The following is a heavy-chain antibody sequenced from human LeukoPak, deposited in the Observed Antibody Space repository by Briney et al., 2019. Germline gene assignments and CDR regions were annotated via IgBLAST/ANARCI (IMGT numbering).Heavy chain of an antibody. CDR1: GFTFSNYG. D-gene: IGHD3-16*01. CDR3: AKGGVSSNYYMDV. Sequence: GGSLRLSCAASGFTFSNYGMHCVRQAPGKGLEWVAVIWYDGTNKFYADSVKGRFTISRDNPRSTLYLQMDTLRAEDTAVYYCAKGGVSSNYYMDVWGKGTTVTVSS. CDR2: IWYDGTNK. J-gene: IGHJ6*03. V-gene: IGHV3-33*06.